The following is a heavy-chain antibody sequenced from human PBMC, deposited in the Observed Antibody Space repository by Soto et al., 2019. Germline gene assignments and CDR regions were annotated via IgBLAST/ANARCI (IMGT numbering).Heavy chain of an antibody. J-gene: IGHJ6*02. CDR3: ARDRLVVVRSRYFYYGMDV. D-gene: IGHD2-15*01. V-gene: IGHV4-31*03. CDR2: IYNNGST. CDR1: GGSISSGGYY. Sequence: SETLSLTCTVSGGSISSGGYYWSWIRQHPGKGLELIGYIYNNGSTYYSKSLKSRIIISVDTSKNQFSLNLNSVTAADTAVYYCARDRLVVVRSRYFYYGMDVWGQGTTVTVSS.